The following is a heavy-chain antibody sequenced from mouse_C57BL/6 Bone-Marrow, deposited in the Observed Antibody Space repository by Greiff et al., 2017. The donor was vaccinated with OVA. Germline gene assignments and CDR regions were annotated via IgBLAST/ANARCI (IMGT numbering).Heavy chain of an antibody. Sequence: EVMLVESGEGLVKPGGSLKLSCAASGFTFSSYAMSWVRQTPEKRLEWVAYISSGGDYIYYADTVKGRFTISRDNARNTLYLQMSSLKSEDTAMYYCTRDDGGNYWFAYWGQGTLVTVSA. V-gene: IGHV5-9-1*02. CDR1: GFTFSSYA. D-gene: IGHD2-1*01. CDR2: ISSGGDYI. J-gene: IGHJ3*01. CDR3: TRDDGGNYWFAY.